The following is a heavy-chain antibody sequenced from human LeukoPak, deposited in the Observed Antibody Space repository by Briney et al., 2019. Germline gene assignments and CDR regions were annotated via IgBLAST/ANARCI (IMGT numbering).Heavy chain of an antibody. CDR1: GGTFSSYA. CDR3: ARSSGGYNGYDYVPGYYYYGMDV. Sequence: SVKVSCKASGGTFSSYAISWVRQAPGQGLEWMGGIIPIFGTANYAQKFQGRVTITADESTSTAYMELSSLRSEDTAVYYCARSSGGYNGYDYVPGYYYYGMDVWGQGTTVTVSS. V-gene: IGHV1-69*13. CDR2: IIPIFGTA. D-gene: IGHD5-12*01. J-gene: IGHJ6*02.